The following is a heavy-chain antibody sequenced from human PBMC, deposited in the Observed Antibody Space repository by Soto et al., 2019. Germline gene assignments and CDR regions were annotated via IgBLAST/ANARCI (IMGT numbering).Heavy chain of an antibody. CDR2: INAGNGNT. J-gene: IGHJ4*02. Sequence: ASVKVSCKASGYTFTICAIHWVRQAPGQRLEWMGWINAGNGNTQYSQKFQGRVTITRDTSASTAYMELSSLRSEDTAVYFCARSXXDYVFDYWGQGTLVTVSS. CDR3: ARSXXDYVFDY. D-gene: IGHD4-17*01. CDR1: GYTFTICA. V-gene: IGHV1-3*01.